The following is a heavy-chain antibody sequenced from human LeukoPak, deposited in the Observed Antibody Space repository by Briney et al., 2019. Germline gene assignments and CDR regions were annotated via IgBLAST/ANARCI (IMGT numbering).Heavy chain of an antibody. CDR2: INPNSGGT. D-gene: IGHD4-17*01. J-gene: IGHJ6*02. Sequence: ASVTVSCKASGYTFTGYYMHWVRQAPGQGLEWMGWINPNSGGTNYAQKFQGRVTMTRDTSISTAYMELSRLRSDDTAVYYCARDGDYVDYGMDVWGQGTTVTVSS. V-gene: IGHV1-2*02. CDR3: ARDGDYVDYGMDV. CDR1: GYTFTGYY.